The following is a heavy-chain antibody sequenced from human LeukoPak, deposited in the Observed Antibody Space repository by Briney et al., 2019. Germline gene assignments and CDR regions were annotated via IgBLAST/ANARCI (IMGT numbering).Heavy chain of an antibody. Sequence: GASVEVSCKASGYTFSGYYMHWVRQAPGQGLEWMGWINPNSGGTNYAQKFQGRVTMTRNTSISTAYMELSRLRSDDTAVYYCARVSGGYSYGRLQELHYWGQGTLVTVSS. D-gene: IGHD5-18*01. CDR3: ARVSGGYSYGRLQELHY. CDR2: INPNSGGT. CDR1: GYTFSGYY. V-gene: IGHV1-2*02. J-gene: IGHJ4*02.